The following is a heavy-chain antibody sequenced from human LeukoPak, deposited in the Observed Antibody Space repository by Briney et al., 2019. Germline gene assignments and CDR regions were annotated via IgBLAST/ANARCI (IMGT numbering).Heavy chain of an antibody. V-gene: IGHV3-23*01. Sequence: QSGGSPRLSCAASGFTFSSLAMAWVRQAPGKGLEWVSTVGSSGVNTHYADSVKGRFTISRDNAKNSLYLQMNSLRAEDTAVYYCARDGLRITMVRGDYDYWGQGTLVTVSS. D-gene: IGHD3-10*01. CDR3: ARDGLRITMVRGDYDY. CDR2: VGSSGVNT. J-gene: IGHJ4*02. CDR1: GFTFSSLA.